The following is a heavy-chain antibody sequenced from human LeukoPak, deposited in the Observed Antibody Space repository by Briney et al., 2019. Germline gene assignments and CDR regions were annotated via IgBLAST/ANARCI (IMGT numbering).Heavy chain of an antibody. CDR1: GFTFSSFS. V-gene: IGHV3-48*04. J-gene: IGHJ4*02. CDR2: ISSTSRNI. Sequence: AGGSLRLSCSASGFTFSSFSMFWVRQAPGKGLEWLSYISSTSRNIYYADSVKGRFTISRDNAKNSLYLQMNSLRAEDTALYYCVRGSYPDYWGQGTLVTVSS. CDR3: VRGSYPDY. D-gene: IGHD3-16*02.